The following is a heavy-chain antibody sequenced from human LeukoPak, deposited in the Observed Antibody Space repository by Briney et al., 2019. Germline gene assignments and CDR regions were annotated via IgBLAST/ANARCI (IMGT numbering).Heavy chain of an antibody. V-gene: IGHV3-53*01. D-gene: IGHD3-3*01. CDR3: ARDRNADFWSGYYTNYFDY. CDR2: IYSDGST. Sequence: GGSLRLSCAASGFTVSSNYMSWVRQAPGKGLEWVSEIYSDGSTYYAASVKGRFSISRDNSKNTVYLQMNSLRAEDTAVYFCARDRNADFWSGYYTNYFDYWGQGTLVTVSS. CDR1: GFTVSSNY. J-gene: IGHJ4*02.